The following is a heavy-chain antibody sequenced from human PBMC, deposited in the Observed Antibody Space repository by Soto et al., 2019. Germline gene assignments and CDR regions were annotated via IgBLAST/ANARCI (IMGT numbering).Heavy chain of an antibody. CDR3: ATGRGGYATPY. Sequence: QVQLEESDPGLVKPSETLSLACSVSGASVTTSYWNWIRQPPGKTLEWIGHMYYGGNTDYNPSLKGRVSFSVDTSKNQFSLNLTSLTAADTAVYYCATGRGGYATPYWGQGILVVVSS. D-gene: IGHD5-12*01. J-gene: IGHJ4*02. CDR2: MYYGGNT. CDR1: GASVTTSY. V-gene: IGHV4-59*02.